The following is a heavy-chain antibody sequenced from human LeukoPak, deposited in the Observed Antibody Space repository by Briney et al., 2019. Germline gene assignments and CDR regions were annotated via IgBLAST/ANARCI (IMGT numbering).Heavy chain of an antibody. CDR3: ARDPGLTVTTEANWFDP. J-gene: IGHJ5*02. V-gene: IGHV3-7*01. CDR2: IKQDGSEK. D-gene: IGHD4-17*01. Sequence: PGGSLRLSCAASGFTFSSYWMSWVRQAPGKGLEWVANIKQDGSEKYYVDSVKGRFTISRDNAKNSLYLQMNSLRAGDTAVYYCARDPGLTVTTEANWFDPWGQGTLVTVSS. CDR1: GFTFSSYW.